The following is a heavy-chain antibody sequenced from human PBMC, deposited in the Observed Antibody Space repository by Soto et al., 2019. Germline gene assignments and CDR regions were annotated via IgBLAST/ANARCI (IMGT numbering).Heavy chain of an antibody. CDR1: GYSFTSYW. V-gene: IGHV5-51*01. J-gene: IGHJ6*02. D-gene: IGHD5-12*01. CDR3: ARHASGYMPYYYGMDV. CDR2: IYPGGSDT. Sequence: GESLKISCKGSGYSFTSYWIGWVRQMPGKGLEWMGIIYPGGSDTRYSPSFQGQVTISADKSISTAYLQWSSLKASDTAMYYCARHASGYMPYYYGMDVWGQGTTVTVSS.